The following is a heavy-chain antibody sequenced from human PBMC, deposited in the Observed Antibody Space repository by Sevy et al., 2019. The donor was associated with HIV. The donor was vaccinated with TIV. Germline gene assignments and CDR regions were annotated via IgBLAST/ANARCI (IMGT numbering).Heavy chain of an antibody. CDR1: GFTFSNYA. J-gene: IGHJ3*02. CDR2: IFRGGDGT. CDR3: AGALYDSSGSFDALDI. V-gene: IGHV3-23*01. D-gene: IGHD3-22*01. Sequence: GGSLRFSCVASGFTFSNYAMNWVRQAPGKGLEWVSTIFRGGDGTYYADSVKGRFTISRDNSKDTVYLQLSSLRADDTAVYYCAGALYDSSGSFDALDIWGQGTMVTVSS.